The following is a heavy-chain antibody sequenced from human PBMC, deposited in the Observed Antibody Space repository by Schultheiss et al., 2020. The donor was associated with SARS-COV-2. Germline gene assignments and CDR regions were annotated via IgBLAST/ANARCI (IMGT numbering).Heavy chain of an antibody. Sequence: GGSLRLSCSASGFTVSSKFMNWVRQAPGKGLEWVSVIYSDGSTNYADSVKGRFTISRDNSKNTVYLQMKSLRPEDTAVYYCAKGELYYYGSGSYSSHYWGQGTLVTVSS. J-gene: IGHJ4*02. D-gene: IGHD3-10*01. CDR1: GFTVSSKF. V-gene: IGHV3-53*01. CDR3: AKGELYYYGSGSYSSHY. CDR2: IYSDGST.